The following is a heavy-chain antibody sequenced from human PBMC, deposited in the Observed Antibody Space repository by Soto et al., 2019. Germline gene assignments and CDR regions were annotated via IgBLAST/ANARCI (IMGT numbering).Heavy chain of an antibody. Sequence: SETLSLTCTISGGSISSYYWSWIRQSPGKGLEWIGYIYYSGSTNYNPSLKSRVTISLDTSKNQFSLRLSSVTAADTAVYYCGRRRVLVVAATRGDAIDIWGQGTKVTVSS. CDR1: GGSISSYY. CDR3: GRRRVLVVAATRGDAIDI. D-gene: IGHD2-8*02. V-gene: IGHV4-59*08. CDR2: IYYSGST. J-gene: IGHJ3*02.